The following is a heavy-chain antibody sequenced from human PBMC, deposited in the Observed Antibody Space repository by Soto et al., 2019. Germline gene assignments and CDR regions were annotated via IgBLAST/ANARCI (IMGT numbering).Heavy chain of an antibody. Sequence: EVQLLESGGGLVQPGGSLRLSCAASGFTFSSYAMSWVRQAPEKWLKWVSAISGSGVSTYYADSVKGRFTISRDNSRNTRYLQRNCRRAEDTAVYYCAKASGVVSGSYIYYFASWGQGTLVIVSS. CDR3: AKASGVVSGSYIYYFAS. V-gene: IGHV3-23*01. CDR2: ISGSGVST. CDR1: GFTFSSYA. J-gene: IGHJ4*02. D-gene: IGHD1-26*01.